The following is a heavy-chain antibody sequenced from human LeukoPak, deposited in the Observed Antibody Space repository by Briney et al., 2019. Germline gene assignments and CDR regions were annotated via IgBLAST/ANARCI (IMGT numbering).Heavy chain of an antibody. CDR1: GFTFCSYA. CDR3: AKDRGYCSGGCCYFIDY. CDR2: ISGSGGST. D-gene: IGHD2-15*01. Sequence: GGSLRLSGAASGFTFCSYAVSWVRQAPGKGLEWVSGISGSGGSTYYADSVKGRFTISRDNSKNTLYLQMNSLRTEDTAVYYCAKDRGYCSGGCCYFIDYWGQGTLVTVSS. V-gene: IGHV3-23*01. J-gene: IGHJ4*02.